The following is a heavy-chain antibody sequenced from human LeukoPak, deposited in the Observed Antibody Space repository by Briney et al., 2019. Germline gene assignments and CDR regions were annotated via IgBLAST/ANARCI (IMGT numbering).Heavy chain of an antibody. Sequence: SETLSLTCTVSGGSMSSYYWSWIRQPPGKGLEWIGYIYYSGSTKYNPSLKSRVTISVDTSKNQFSLKLSSVTTADTAVYYCARQNSGYYFDYWGQGTLVTVSS. D-gene: IGHD5-12*01. J-gene: IGHJ4*02. CDR1: GGSMSSYY. V-gene: IGHV4-59*08. CDR2: IYYSGST. CDR3: ARQNSGYYFDY.